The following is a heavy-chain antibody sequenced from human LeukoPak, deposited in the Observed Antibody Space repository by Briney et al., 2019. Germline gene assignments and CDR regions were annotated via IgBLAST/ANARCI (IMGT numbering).Heavy chain of an antibody. CDR1: GGSVSSVNYY. J-gene: IGHJ4*02. CDR3: AGVSRRHLDY. Sequence: SETLSLTCTVSGGSVSSVNYYWTWIRQPPGKGLGWIGYIYYSGSTNYNPSLKSRVTISVDTSKNQFSLKLNSVTAADTAVYYCAGVSRRHLDYWGQGTLVTVSS. CDR2: IYYSGST. V-gene: IGHV4-61*01.